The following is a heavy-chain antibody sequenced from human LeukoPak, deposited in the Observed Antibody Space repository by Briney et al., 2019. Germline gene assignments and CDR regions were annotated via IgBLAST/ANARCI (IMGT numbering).Heavy chain of an antibody. V-gene: IGHV3-23*01. CDR3: AKDHY. CDR1: GFTFSSYA. CDR2: ISHSGDNT. J-gene: IGHJ4*02. Sequence: PGGSLRLSCAASGFTFSSYAMSWVRQAPGKGLEWVSAISHSGDNTHYADSMKGRFTISRDNSKNTLYLQMNSLRAGDSAVYYCAKDHYWGQGTLVTVSS.